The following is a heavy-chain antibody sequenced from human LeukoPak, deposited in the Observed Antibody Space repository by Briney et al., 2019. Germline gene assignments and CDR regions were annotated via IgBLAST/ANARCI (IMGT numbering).Heavy chain of an antibody. CDR1: GFTFSSFS. CDR3: ARWSCSSTSCWKRPDYYYMDV. V-gene: IGHV3-48*01. D-gene: IGHD2-2*01. J-gene: IGHJ6*03. CDR2: ISSSSSTI. Sequence: GGSLTLSCAASGFTFSSFSMNWDRQAPGKGPELVSYISSSSSTIYYADSVKGRFTISRDNAKNSLYLPMNSLRAEDTAVYYCARWSCSSTSCWKRPDYYYMDVWGKGTTVTVSS.